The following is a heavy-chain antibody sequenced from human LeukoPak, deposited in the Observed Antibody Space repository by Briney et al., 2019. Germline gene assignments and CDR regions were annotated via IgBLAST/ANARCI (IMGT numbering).Heavy chain of an antibody. V-gene: IGHV3-48*02. CDR2: ISGSGNTI. D-gene: IGHD1-26*01. CDR1: GFTFSSYS. J-gene: IGHJ3*02. CDR3: ARPQWGSPSDPFDI. Sequence: GGSLRLSCAASGFTFSSYSMNWVRQAPGKGLEWVSYISGSGNTIYYTDSVKGRFTISRDNAKNSLYLQMNSLRDEDTAVFYYARPQWGSPSDPFDIWGQGTMVTVSS.